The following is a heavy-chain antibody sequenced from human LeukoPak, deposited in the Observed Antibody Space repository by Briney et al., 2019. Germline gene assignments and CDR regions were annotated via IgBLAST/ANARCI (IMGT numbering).Heavy chain of an antibody. CDR1: GYTFTSYD. Sequence: GSVKVSLQTSGYTFTSYDINWVRQATGQGLEWMGWMNPNSGNTGYAQKFQGRVTMTRSTSINTAYMELNSLTSEDTAVYYCARSSVGARRRIDYWGQGNLVSVSS. V-gene: IGHV1-8*01. CDR3: ARSSVGARRRIDY. D-gene: IGHD1-26*01. J-gene: IGHJ4*02. CDR2: MNPNSGNT.